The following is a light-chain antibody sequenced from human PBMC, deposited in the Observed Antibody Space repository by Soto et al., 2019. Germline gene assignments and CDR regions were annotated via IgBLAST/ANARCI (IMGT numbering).Light chain of an antibody. V-gene: IGKV3-15*01. CDR1: LNVNIY. J-gene: IGKJ1*01. Sequence: LKQSPATLSLSTWERATLSCMAGLNVNIYLSWYQQEPGQAPRLLIYGASTRATGIPARFSGSWSGAEFTLTISSLQSEDFAVYYCQQYNNWPRTFGQGTKVDIK. CDR2: GAS. CDR3: QQYNNWPRT.